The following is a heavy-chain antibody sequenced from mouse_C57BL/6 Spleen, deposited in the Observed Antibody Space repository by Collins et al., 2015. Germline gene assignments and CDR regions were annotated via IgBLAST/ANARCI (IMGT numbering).Heavy chain of an antibody. D-gene: IGHD4-1*01. J-gene: IGHJ2*01. Sequence: QVQLQQPGAELVRPGSSVKLSCKASGYTFTSYWMHWVKQRPIQGLEWIGNIDPSDSETHYNQKFKDKATLTVDKSSSTAYMQLSNLTSEDSAVYYCAKVSRWDEYYFDYWGQGTTLTVSS. CDR3: AKVSRWDEYYFDY. CDR2: IDPSDSET. CDR1: GYTFTSYW. V-gene: IGHV1-52*01.